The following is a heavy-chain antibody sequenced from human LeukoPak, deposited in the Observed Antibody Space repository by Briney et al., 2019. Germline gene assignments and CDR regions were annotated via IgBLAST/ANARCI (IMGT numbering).Heavy chain of an antibody. CDR3: ASSYSLGYCSGGSCYPLYYFDY. CDR2: INHSGST. D-gene: IGHD2-15*01. V-gene: IGHV4-34*01. CDR1: GGSFSGYY. Sequence: SETLSLTCAVYGGSFSGYYWSWIRQPPGKGLEWIGEINHSGSTNYNPSLKSRVTISVDTSKNQFSLKQSSVTAADTAVYYCASSYSLGYCSGGSCYPLYYFDYWGQGTLVTVSS. J-gene: IGHJ4*02.